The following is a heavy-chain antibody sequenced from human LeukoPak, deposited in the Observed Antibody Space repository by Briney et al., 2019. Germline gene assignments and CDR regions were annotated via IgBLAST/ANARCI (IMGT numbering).Heavy chain of an antibody. Sequence: PSETLSLTCTVSGGSISSSSYYWGWIRQPPGKGLEWIGSIYYSGSTYYNPSLKSRVTISVDTSKNQFSLKLSSVTAADTAVYYCARRTTVTTRGYGEYYFDYWGQGTLVPSPQ. J-gene: IGHJ4*02. CDR1: GGSISSSSYY. CDR3: ARRTTVTTRGYGEYYFDY. V-gene: IGHV4-39*01. CDR2: IYYSGST. D-gene: IGHD4-17*01.